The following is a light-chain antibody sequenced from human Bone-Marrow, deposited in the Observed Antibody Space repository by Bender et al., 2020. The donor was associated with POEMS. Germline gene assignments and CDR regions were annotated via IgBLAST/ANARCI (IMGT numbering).Light chain of an antibody. CDR3: ASWDVSLNGWV. J-gene: IGLJ3*02. CDR2: GNT. V-gene: IGLV1-40*01. CDR1: GSNIGAGYD. Sequence: QSVLTQPPPGQRVTISCTGSGSNIGAGYDVHWYQQLPGTAPKLLIYGNTNRPSGVPARFSASRSGTSASLAISGLQSEDEAIYYCASWDVSLNGWVFGAGTTLTVL.